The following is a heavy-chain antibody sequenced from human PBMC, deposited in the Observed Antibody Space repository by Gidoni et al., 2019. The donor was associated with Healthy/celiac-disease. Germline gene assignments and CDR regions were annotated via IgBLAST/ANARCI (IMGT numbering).Heavy chain of an antibody. CDR3: ARIQVGWGMITFGGVIDTPFDY. Sequence: QVTLKESGPVLVKPTETLTLTCTVSGFSLSNARMGVSWIRQPPGKALEWLAHIFSTDETSYSTSLKSRLTISKDTSKSQVVLTMTNMDPVDTATYYCARIQVGWGMITFGGVIDTPFDYWGQGTLVTVSS. CDR2: IFSTDET. CDR1: GFSLSNARMG. J-gene: IGHJ4*02. D-gene: IGHD3-16*02. V-gene: IGHV2-26*01.